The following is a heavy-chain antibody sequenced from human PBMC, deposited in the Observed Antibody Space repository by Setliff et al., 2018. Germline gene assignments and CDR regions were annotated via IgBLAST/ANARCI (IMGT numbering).Heavy chain of an antibody. CDR2: ISVYSGDA. Sequence: GASVKVSCKTSGYTFTTYGISWLRQAPGQGLEWMGWISVYSGDASYVQKFQGRVTMTADTSTSTVYMELRSLRSDGTAVYFCARDPTNHFWSAYWPFWGQGTLVTVSS. CDR1: GYTFTTYG. J-gene: IGHJ4*02. V-gene: IGHV1-18*01. D-gene: IGHD3-3*02. CDR3: ARDPTNHFWSAYWPF.